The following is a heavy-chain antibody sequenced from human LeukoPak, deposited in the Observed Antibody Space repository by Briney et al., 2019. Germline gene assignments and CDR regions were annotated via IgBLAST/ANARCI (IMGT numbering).Heavy chain of an antibody. V-gene: IGHV4-4*07. J-gene: IGHJ4*02. CDR1: GGSIGRYS. D-gene: IGHD5-12*01. CDR3: ARGMDIVATMTYFDY. Sequence: SETLSLTCTVSGGSIGRYSWSWIRQPAGKGLEWIGRVYTSGSTNYNPSLKSRVTMSVDTSKNQFSLKLNSVTAADTAVYYCARGMDIVATMTYFDYWGQGTLVTVSS. CDR2: VYTSGST.